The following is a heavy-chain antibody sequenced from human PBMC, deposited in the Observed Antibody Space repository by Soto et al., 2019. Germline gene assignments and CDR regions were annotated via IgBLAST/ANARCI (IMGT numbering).Heavy chain of an antibody. CDR3: ARVSGTGEVDP. CDR2: IYYSGST. Sequence: SETLSLTCTVSGGSISSYYWSWIRQPPGKGLEWIGYIYYSGSTNYNPSLKSRVTISVDTSKNQFSLKLSSVTAADTAVYYCARVSGTGEVDPWGQGTLVTVSS. D-gene: IGHD3-10*01. V-gene: IGHV4-59*01. CDR1: GGSISSYY. J-gene: IGHJ5*02.